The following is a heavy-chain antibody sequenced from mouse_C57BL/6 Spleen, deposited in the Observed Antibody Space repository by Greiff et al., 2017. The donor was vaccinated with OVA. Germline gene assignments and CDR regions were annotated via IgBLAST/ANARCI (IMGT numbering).Heavy chain of an antibody. CDR2: IDPSDSDT. CDR1: GYTFTSYW. Sequence: QVQLKQPGAELVKPGASVKLSCKASGYTFTSYWMQWVKQRPGQGLEWIGEIDPSDSDTNYNQKFKGKATLTVDTSSSTAYMQRSSLTSEDSAVYYCATPYYSNYRYFDVWGTGTTVTVSS. J-gene: IGHJ1*03. CDR3: ATPYYSNYRYFDV. D-gene: IGHD2-5*01. V-gene: IGHV1-50*01.